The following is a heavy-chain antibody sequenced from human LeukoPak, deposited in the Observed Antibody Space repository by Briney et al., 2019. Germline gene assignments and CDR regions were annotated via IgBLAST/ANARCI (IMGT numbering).Heavy chain of an antibody. D-gene: IGHD2/OR15-2a*01. CDR2: ISYDGSNK. V-gene: IGHV3-30*03. CDR1: GFTFSSYG. CDR3: AWGVLAAS. J-gene: IGHJ4*02. Sequence: GGSLRLSCAASGFTFSSYGMHWVRQAPGKGLEWVAVISYDGSNKYYADSVKGRFTISRDNSKNTLYLQMNSLRAEDTAVYYCAWGVLAASWGQGTLVTVSS.